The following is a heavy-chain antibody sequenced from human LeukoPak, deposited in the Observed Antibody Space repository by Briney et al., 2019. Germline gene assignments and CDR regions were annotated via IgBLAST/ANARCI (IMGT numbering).Heavy chain of an antibody. CDR2: INHSGST. CDR1: GGSFSGYY. J-gene: IGHJ6*03. V-gene: IGHV4-34*01. CDR3: ARAKGNIVVVLAAIRGNYYYYYMDV. Sequence: KPSETLSLTCAVYGGSFSGYYWSWIRQPPGKGLEWIGEINHSGSTNYNPSPKSRVTISVDTSKNQFSLKLSSVTAADTAVYYCARAKGNIVVVLAAIRGNYYYYYMDVWGKGTTVTVSS. D-gene: IGHD2-2*02.